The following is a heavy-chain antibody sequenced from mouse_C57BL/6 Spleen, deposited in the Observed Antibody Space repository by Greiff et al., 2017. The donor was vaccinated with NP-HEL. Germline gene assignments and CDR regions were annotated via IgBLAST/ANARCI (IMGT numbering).Heavy chain of an antibody. CDR1: GYTFTSYW. D-gene: IGHD1-1*01. CDR3: ARLTTVVDWYFDV. V-gene: IGHV1-53*01. Sequence: VQLQQPGTELVKPGASVKLSCKASGYTFTSYWMHWVKQRPGQGLEWIGNINPSNGGTNYNEKFKGKATFTADTSSNTAYMQLSSLTTEDSAIYYCARLTTVVDWYFDVWGTGTTVTVSS. J-gene: IGHJ1*03. CDR2: INPSNGGT.